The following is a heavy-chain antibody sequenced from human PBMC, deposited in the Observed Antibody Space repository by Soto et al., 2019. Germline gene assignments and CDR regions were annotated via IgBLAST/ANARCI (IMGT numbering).Heavy chain of an antibody. CDR3: ARQDGSALDYFDY. J-gene: IGHJ4*02. Sequence: PGESLKISCKGSGYTFTSYWIAWVRQMPGKGLEWMGIIYPGDSDTRYSPSFQGQVSISADKSISTAYLQWSSLKASDTAMYYCARQDGSALDYFDYWGQGTLVTVSS. CDR1: GYTFTSYW. CDR2: IYPGDSDT. D-gene: IGHD6-19*01. V-gene: IGHV5-51*01.